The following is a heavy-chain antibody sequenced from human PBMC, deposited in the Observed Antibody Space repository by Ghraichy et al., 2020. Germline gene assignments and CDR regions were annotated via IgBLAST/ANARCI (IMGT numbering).Heavy chain of an antibody. Sequence: SETLSLTCTVSGGSISGYYWSWIRQPPGKGLEWIGYVHSSGNTNYNPSLKSRATVSLDTSKSQFSLKVTFLTTADTAVYYCARGEHLGYCDGGNCYRYFFEYWGQGTLVTVSS. J-gene: IGHJ4*02. D-gene: IGHD2-15*01. CDR2: VHSSGNT. CDR1: GGSISGYY. CDR3: ARGEHLGYCDGGNCYRYFFEY. V-gene: IGHV4-59*01.